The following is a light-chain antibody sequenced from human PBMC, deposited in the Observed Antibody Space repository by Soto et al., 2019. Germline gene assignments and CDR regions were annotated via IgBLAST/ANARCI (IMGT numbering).Light chain of an antibody. CDR2: AAS. CDR1: QSISSY. V-gene: IGKV1-39*01. CDR3: QQSYSTPST. Sequence: DIQMTQCPSYLSASVGDRVTITCRASQSISSYLNWYQQKPGKAPKLLIYAASSLQSGGPSRFSGSGSGTDFTLTSSSLQPEDFATYYCQQSYSTPSTFGQGTRLDIK. J-gene: IGKJ5*01.